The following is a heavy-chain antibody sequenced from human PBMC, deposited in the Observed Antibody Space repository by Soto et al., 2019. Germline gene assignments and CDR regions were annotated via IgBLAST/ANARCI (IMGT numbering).Heavy chain of an antibody. Sequence: PGGSLRLSCAASGFTFSSYAVSWVRQAPGKGPEWISSISGSGSTIYYADSVKGRFTISRDNSKNTLYLQMNSLRAEDTAVYYCAKDPTGYSGSPTQDDYWGQGTLVTVSS. CDR1: GFTFSSYA. V-gene: IGHV3-23*01. CDR2: ISGSGSTI. CDR3: AKDPTGYSGSPTQDDY. J-gene: IGHJ4*02. D-gene: IGHD1-26*01.